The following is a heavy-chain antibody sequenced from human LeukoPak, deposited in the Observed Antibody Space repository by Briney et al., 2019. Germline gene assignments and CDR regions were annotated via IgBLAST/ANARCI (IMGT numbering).Heavy chain of an antibody. Sequence: PSETLSLTCTVSGESINPYYWSWIRQPAGKGLEWIGRIYTSGSTNYNPSLKSRVTMSVDTSKDQFSLKLSSVTAADTAVYYCAKGDDYSNSGDFDYWGQGTLVTVSS. J-gene: IGHJ4*02. V-gene: IGHV4-4*07. CDR2: IYTSGST. CDR1: GESINPYY. CDR3: AKGDDYSNSGDFDY. D-gene: IGHD4-11*01.